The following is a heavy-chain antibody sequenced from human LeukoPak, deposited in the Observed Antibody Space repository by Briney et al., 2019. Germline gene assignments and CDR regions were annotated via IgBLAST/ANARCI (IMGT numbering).Heavy chain of an antibody. J-gene: IGHJ3*02. CDR1: GGTFSSYA. Sequence: ASVKVSCKASGGTFSSYAISWVRQAPGQGLEWMGRIIPILGIANYAQKFQGRVTITADKSTSTAYMELSSLRSEDTAVYYCARGSGFTMIVVVNDAFDIRGQGTMVTVSS. D-gene: IGHD3-22*01. CDR2: IIPILGIA. CDR3: ARGSGFTMIVVVNDAFDI. V-gene: IGHV1-69*04.